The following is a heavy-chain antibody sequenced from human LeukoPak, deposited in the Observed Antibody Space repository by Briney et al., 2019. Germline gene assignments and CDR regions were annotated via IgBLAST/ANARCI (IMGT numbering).Heavy chain of an antibody. CDR2: IYYSGST. V-gene: IGHV4-39*07. D-gene: IGHD3-9*01. CDR1: GGSISSSSYY. J-gene: IGHJ6*03. CDR3: ARVQSGYDILTGYYRNYYMDV. Sequence: SETLSLTCTVSGGSISSSSYYWGWIRQPPGKGLEWIGSIYYSGSTYYNPSLKSRVTISVDTSKNQFSLKLSSVTAADTAVYYCARVQSGYDILTGYYRNYYMDVWGKGTTVTISS.